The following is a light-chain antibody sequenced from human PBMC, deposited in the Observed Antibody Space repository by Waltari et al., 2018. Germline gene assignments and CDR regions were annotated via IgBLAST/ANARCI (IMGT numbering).Light chain of an antibody. CDR3: QSYDSSLSAVV. CDR1: SPNIGAGYD. J-gene: IGLJ2*01. Sequence: QSVLTQPPSVSGAPGQRVTLSCTGSSPNIGAGYDVPWYQQLPGTAPKLLIYGNSNRPAGVPDRFSGSKSGTSASLAITGLQAEDEADYHCQSYDSSLSAVVFGGGTKLTVL. V-gene: IGLV1-40*01. CDR2: GNS.